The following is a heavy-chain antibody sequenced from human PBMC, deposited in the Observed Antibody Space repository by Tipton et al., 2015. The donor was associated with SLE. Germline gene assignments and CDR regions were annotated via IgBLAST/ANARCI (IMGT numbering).Heavy chain of an antibody. D-gene: IGHD3-22*01. CDR3: ARDRDYYDSSGYPRHAFDI. Sequence: TLSLTCTVSGGSISSGYYWGWIRQPPGKGLEWIGSIYHSGSTYYNPSLKSRVTISVDTSKNQFSLKLSSVTAADTAVYYCARDRDYYDSSGYPRHAFDIWGQGTMVTVSS. CDR1: GGSISSGYY. V-gene: IGHV4-38-2*02. CDR2: IYHSGST. J-gene: IGHJ3*02.